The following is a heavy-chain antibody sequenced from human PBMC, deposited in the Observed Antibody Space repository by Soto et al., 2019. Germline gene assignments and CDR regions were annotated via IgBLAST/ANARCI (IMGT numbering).Heavy chain of an antibody. D-gene: IGHD3-10*01. CDR1: GFTFINAW. J-gene: IGHJ6*02. Sequence: EVQLVESGGGLVKPGASLRLSFAASGFTFINAWMSWVRQAPGKGLEWVGRIKRKTDGGTTDYAAPVKGRFTISRDKSINTLSLKMNSLIPDRTAVYYCSTAWWLGDEGVGPYYYYDMDVCGQGPTVTVCS. CDR2: IKRKTDGGTT. V-gene: IGHV3-15*01. CDR3: STAWWLGDEGVGPYYYYDMDV.